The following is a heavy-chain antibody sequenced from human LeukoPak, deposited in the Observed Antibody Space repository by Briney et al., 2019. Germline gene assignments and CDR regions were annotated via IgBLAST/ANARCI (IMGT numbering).Heavy chain of an antibody. CDR1: GFTFSSYV. CDR3: AKVNPPRGGRSGWYETNDY. CDR2: IRTSIGST. Sequence: QPGGSLRLSCVASGFTFSSYVMTWVRRAPGKGLEWVSSIRTSIGSTFYADSVKGRFTISRDNSKNTLYLQLSSLRAEDTAVYYCAKVNPPRGGRSGWYETNDYWGQGTLVTVSS. V-gene: IGHV3-23*01. D-gene: IGHD6-19*01. J-gene: IGHJ4*02.